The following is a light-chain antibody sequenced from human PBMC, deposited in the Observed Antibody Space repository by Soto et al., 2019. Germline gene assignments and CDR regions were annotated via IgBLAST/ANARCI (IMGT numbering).Light chain of an antibody. Sequence: GDRVTITCRASQRISSWLAWYQQKPGKAPKLLIYDASSLESGVPSRFSGSGSGTEFTLTISSLQPDDFATYYCQQYNSYPLTFGQGTKVEIK. CDR1: QRISSW. V-gene: IGKV1-5*01. CDR3: QQYNSYPLT. J-gene: IGKJ1*01. CDR2: DAS.